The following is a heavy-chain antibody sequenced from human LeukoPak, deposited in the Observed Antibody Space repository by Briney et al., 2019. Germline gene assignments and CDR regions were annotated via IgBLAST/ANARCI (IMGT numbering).Heavy chain of an antibody. D-gene: IGHD3-9*01. V-gene: IGHV4-34*01. CDR2: INHSGNA. J-gene: IGHJ4*02. Sequence: PSETLSLTCAVYGGSFSGYYRNWIRQPPGKGLEWIGEINHSGNANYSPSLKSRVTMSVDTSKNQFSLKLTSVTAADTAVYYCARGPGSIRIFDWLTFFDHWGQGTLVTVSS. CDR3: ARGPGSIRIFDWLTFFDH. CDR1: GGSFSGYY.